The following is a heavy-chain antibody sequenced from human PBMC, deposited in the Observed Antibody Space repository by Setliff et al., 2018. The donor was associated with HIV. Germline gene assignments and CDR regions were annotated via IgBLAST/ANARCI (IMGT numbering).Heavy chain of an antibody. J-gene: IGHJ4*02. CDR2: IYDNEKT. Sequence: SETLSLTCSVSGGVSGGGMGVHDWSWIRQPPGKGLEWIGYIYDNEKTFYNPSLKSRVTITVDTSKNQSSLQLTSVTAEDTALYYCARLPQDWGQGTLVTVSS. CDR3: ARLPQD. CDR1: GGVSGGGMGVHD. V-gene: IGHV4-61*08.